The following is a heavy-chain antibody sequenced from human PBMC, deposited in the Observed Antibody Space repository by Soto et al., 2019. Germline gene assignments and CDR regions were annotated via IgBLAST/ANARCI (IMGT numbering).Heavy chain of an antibody. V-gene: IGHV4-59*08. CDR3: ARRKAVPGEYYFDY. J-gene: IGHJ4*02. D-gene: IGHD6-19*01. Sequence: QVQLQESGPGLVKPSETLSLTCTVSGGSISTYYWSWIRQPPGKGLEWIGYIYYSGSTNSNPSLKSRVSISVDTSKSHFALKLSSVTAADTAVYYCARRKAVPGEYYFDYWGQGILVTVSS. CDR1: GGSISTYY. CDR2: IYYSGST.